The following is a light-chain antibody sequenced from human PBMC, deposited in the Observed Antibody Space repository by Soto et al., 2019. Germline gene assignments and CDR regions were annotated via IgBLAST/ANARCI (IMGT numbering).Light chain of an antibody. V-gene: IGLV1-40*01. CDR3: CSYAGRNTVI. Sequence: QSVLTQPPSVSGAPGQRVTISCTGNNSNLGAGYDVHWYQQLPDAAPKLVIFGNRNRPSGVPERFSGSKSGTSASLAITGLQAEDEADYYCCSYAGRNTVIFGGGTKLTVL. J-gene: IGLJ2*01. CDR2: GNR. CDR1: NSNLGAGYD.